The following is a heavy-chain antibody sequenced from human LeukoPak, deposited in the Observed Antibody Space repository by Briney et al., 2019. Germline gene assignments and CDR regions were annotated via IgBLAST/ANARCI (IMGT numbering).Heavy chain of an antibody. D-gene: IGHD2-2*01. CDR2: INPNSGGT. CDR3: ARWKVGKYQLLSAEGFDY. J-gene: IGHJ4*02. CDR1: GYTFTSYY. Sequence: GASVKVSCKASGYTFTSYYMHWVRQAPGQGLEWMGWINPNSGGTNYAQKFQGRVTMTRDTSIGTAYMELSRLRSDDTAVYYCARWKVGKYQLLSAEGFDYWGQGTLVTVSS. V-gene: IGHV1-2*02.